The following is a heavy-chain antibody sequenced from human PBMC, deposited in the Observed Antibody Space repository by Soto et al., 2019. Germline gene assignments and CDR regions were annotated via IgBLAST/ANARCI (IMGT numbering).Heavy chain of an antibody. D-gene: IGHD2-2*02. CDR2: INAGNGNT. V-gene: IGHV1-3*01. CDR1: GCTCTSYA. J-gene: IGHJ4*02. Sequence: GSVEVFCRASGCTCTSYAMHWVRQAPGQRLEWMGWINAGNGNTKYSQKFQGRVTITRDTSASTAYMELSSLRSEDSAVYYCARALTAAITVDYWGQGTLVTVSS. CDR3: ARALTAAITVDY.